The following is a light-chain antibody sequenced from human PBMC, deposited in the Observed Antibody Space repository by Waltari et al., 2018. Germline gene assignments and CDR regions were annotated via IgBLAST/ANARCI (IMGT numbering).Light chain of an antibody. CDR2: EVN. CDR3: CSYAGDYTLV. J-gene: IGLJ2*01. V-gene: IGLV2-11*01. Sequence: QSALTQPRSVSGSPGQSVTISCAGTSSAVGAYNQVSWYQQSPGKAPKPLIYEVNNRPSGVPDRFSASKSGNPASLTISGLRAEDEADYYCCSYAGDYTLVFGGGTKLTVL. CDR1: SSAVGAYNQ.